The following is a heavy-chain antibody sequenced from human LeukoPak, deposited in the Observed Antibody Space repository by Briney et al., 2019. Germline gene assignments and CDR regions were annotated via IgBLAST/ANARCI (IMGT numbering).Heavy chain of an antibody. V-gene: IGHV3-74*01. CDR2: INSDGSST. CDR1: GFTFSSYW. J-gene: IGHJ4*02. Sequence: GGSLRLSCAASGFTFSSYWMHWVRQAPGKGLVWVSRINSDGSSTSYADSVKGRFTISRDNAKNTLYLQTNSLRAEDTAVYYCAREIVVTANPGLDYWGQGTLVTVSS. CDR3: AREIVVTANPGLDY. D-gene: IGHD2-21*02.